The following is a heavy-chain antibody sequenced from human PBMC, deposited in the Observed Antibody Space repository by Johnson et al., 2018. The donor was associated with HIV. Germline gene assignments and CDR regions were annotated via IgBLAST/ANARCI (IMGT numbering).Heavy chain of an antibody. J-gene: IGHJ3*02. Sequence: VESGGGVVQPGRSLRLSCAASGFTFSSYAMHWVRQAPGKGLEWVSGISWNSGSIGYADSVKGRFPISCDHAKNSLSLQMNSLRAEDTAVYYCAKWTRDGYNYVHAFDIWGQGTMVIVSS. CDR2: ISWNSGSI. V-gene: IGHV3-9*01. D-gene: IGHD5-24*01. CDR1: GFTFSSYA. CDR3: AKWTRDGYNYVHAFDI.